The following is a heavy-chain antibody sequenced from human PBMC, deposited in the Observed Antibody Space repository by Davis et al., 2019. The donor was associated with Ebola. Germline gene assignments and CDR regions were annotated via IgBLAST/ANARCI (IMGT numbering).Heavy chain of an antibody. CDR3: ARQTGLDY. D-gene: IGHD7-27*01. J-gene: IGHJ4*02. CDR1: GFTFSSYG. CDR2: ISYDGSNK. Sequence: GESLKISCAASGFTFSSYGMHWVRQAPGKGLEWVAVISYDGSNKYYADSVKGRFTISRDNSKNTLYLQMNSLRAEDTAVYYCARQTGLDYWGQGTLVTVSS. V-gene: IGHV3-30*03.